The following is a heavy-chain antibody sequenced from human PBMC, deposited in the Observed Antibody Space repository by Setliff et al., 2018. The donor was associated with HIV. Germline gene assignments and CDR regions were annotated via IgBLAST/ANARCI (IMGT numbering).Heavy chain of an antibody. J-gene: IGHJ3*02. Sequence: SETLSLTCTVSGGSISSDYWSWIRQPPGKGLEWIGYIYYSGSTNYNPSLRSRVTISVDTSKNQFSLKLSSVTAADTAVYYCATGWRVDAFDIWGQGTMVT. CDR3: ATGWRVDAFDI. CDR2: IYYSGST. CDR1: GGSISSDY. D-gene: IGHD2-15*01. V-gene: IGHV4-59*01.